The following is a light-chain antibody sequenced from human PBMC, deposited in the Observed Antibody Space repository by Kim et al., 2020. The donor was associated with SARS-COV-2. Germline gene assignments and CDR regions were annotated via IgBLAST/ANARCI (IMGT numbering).Light chain of an antibody. V-gene: IGKV3-11*01. CDR3: QQRSKWPRT. J-gene: IGKJ1*01. CDR1: QSVSSS. Sequence: EIVLTQSPATLSLSPGERATLSCRASQSVSSSLAWYQQKPGQAPRLLIYDASNRATGIPARFSGSGSGTDFTLTISSLEPEDFAVYYCQQRSKWPRTFGQGTKVDIK. CDR2: DAS.